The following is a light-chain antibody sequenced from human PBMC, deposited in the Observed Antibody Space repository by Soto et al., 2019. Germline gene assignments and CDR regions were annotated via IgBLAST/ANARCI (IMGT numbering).Light chain of an antibody. CDR3: SSYTTTGPV. CDR2: DVS. V-gene: IGLV2-14*01. J-gene: IGLJ1*01. Sequence: QSVLTQPASVSGSPGQSITISCTGTSSDIGDYNYVSWYQQHPGKAPKLMIYDVSNWPSGISDRFSGSQSGNTASLTISRLQAEDEADYYCSSYTTTGPVFGTGTKLTVL. CDR1: SSDIGDYNY.